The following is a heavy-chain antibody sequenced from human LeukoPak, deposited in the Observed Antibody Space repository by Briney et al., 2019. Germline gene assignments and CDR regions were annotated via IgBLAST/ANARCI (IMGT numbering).Heavy chain of an antibody. D-gene: IGHD6-13*01. V-gene: IGHV3-23*01. CDR3: ARAPTRHRAAASRPGSYYFDS. CDR1: GFPFRSYA. CDR2: ISGSGGST. J-gene: IGHJ4*02. Sequence: PGGSLRLSCAVSGFPFRSYAMSWVRQAPGKGLEWVSGISGSGGSTYYTDSVKGRFTISRDNSKNTLYLQMHTLRAADTAVYYCARAPTRHRAAASRPGSYYFDSWGQGTLVTVSS.